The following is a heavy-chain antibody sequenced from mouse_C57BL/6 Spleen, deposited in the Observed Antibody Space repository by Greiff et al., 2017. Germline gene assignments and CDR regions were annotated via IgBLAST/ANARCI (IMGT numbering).Heavy chain of an antibody. CDR3: ARGRGTDY. D-gene: IGHD3-3*01. V-gene: IGHV1-52*01. CDR2: IDPSDSET. Sequence: QVQLKQPGAELVRPGSSVKLSCKASGYTFTSYWMHWVKQRPIQGLEWIGNIDPSDSETHYNQKFKYKATLTVDKSSSTAYMQLSSLTSEDSAVYYCARGRGTDYWGQGTTLTVSS. J-gene: IGHJ2*01. CDR1: GYTFTSYW.